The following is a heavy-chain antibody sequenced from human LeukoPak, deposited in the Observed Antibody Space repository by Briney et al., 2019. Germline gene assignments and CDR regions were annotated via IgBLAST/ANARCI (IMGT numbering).Heavy chain of an antibody. V-gene: IGHV4-34*01. CDR2: INHSGST. Sequence: PSETLSLTCAVYGGSFSGYYWSWIRQPPGKGLEWIGEINHSGSTNYNPSLKSRVTISVDTSKNQSSLKLSSVTAADTAVYYCARGRYSSGWYEDYWGQGTLVTVSS. D-gene: IGHD6-19*01. J-gene: IGHJ4*02. CDR1: GGSFSGYY. CDR3: ARGRYSSGWYEDY.